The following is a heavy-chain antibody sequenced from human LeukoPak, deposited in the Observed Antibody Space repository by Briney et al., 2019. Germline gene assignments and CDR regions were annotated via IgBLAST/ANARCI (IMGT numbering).Heavy chain of an antibody. CDR2: INPNSGGT. V-gene: IGHV1-2*02. CDR1: GGTFSSYV. CDR3: ARAKDYVWGSYREDAFDI. D-gene: IGHD3-16*02. Sequence: ASVKVSCKASGGTFSSYVINWVRQAPGQGLEWMGWINPNSGGTNYAQKFQGRVTMTRDTSISTAYMELSRLRSDDTAVYYCARAKDYVWGSYREDAFDIWGQGTMVTVSS. J-gene: IGHJ3*02.